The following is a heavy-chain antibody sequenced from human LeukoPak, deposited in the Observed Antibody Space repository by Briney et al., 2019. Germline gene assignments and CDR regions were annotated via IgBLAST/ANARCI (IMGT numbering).Heavy chain of an antibody. Sequence: ASVKVSCKASGYTFTSYGINWVRQAPGQGLEWMGWLSAHNGNTNFAQNLQDRLTMTTDTFTNTAYMELRNLRSDDTAVYYCARVIVVVPAAPDDFWSGFYSFDAWGQGTLVTVSS. V-gene: IGHV1-18*01. D-gene: IGHD3-3*01. J-gene: IGHJ4*02. CDR1: GYTFTSYG. CDR3: ARVIVVVPAAPDDFWSGFYSFDA. CDR2: LSAHNGNT.